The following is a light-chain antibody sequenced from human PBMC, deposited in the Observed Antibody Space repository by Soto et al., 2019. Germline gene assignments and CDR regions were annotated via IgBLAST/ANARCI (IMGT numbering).Light chain of an antibody. J-gene: IGKJ1*01. CDR1: QSISSW. V-gene: IGKV1-5*01. CDR3: QQYENYWT. Sequence: QMTQSPSTPSATCGARGTITFRASQSISSWLAWYQHKPGKAPKLLIYDASNLDSGVPSRFSGSGSGTEFSLTISNLQPDDCATYYCQQYENYWTFGQGTKVDIK. CDR2: DAS.